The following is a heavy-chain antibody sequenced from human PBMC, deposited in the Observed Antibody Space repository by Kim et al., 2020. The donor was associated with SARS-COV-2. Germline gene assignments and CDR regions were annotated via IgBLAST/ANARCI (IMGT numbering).Heavy chain of an antibody. CDR1: GGSISSSSYY. CDR3: ARPSTYYDFWSGPYGMDV. CDR2: IYYSGST. V-gene: IGHV4-39*01. D-gene: IGHD3-3*01. J-gene: IGHJ6*02. Sequence: SETLSLTCTVSGGSISSSSYYWGWIRQPPGKGLEWIGSIYYSGSTYYTPSLKSRVTISVDKSKNQFSLKLSTVTAADTAVYYCARPSTYYDFWSGPYGMDVWGQATTVTVSS.